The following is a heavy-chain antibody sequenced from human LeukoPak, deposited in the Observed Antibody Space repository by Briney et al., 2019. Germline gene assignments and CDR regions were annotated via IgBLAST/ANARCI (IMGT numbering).Heavy chain of an antibody. V-gene: IGHV3-23*01. CDR2: ISGSGGST. Sequence: RTGGSLRLSCAASGFTFSSYAMSWVRQAPGKGLEGVSAISGSGGSTYYADSVKGRFTISRDNSKNTLYLQMNSLRAEDTAVYYCAKSTWLQLGYFDYWGQGTLVTVSS. J-gene: IGHJ4*02. CDR3: AKSTWLQLGYFDY. CDR1: GFTFSSYA. D-gene: IGHD5-24*01.